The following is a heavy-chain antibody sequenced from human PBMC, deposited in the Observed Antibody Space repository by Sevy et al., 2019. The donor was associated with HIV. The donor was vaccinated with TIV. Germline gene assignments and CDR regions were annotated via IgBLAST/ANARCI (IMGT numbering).Heavy chain of an antibody. V-gene: IGHV3-23*01. CDR1: GCTFSSYA. CDR3: AIEGPGYNYDSSGYYPS. CDR2: IGGSGGST. J-gene: IGHJ1*01. D-gene: IGHD3-22*01. Sequence: GGSLRLSCAASGCTFSSYAMSWVRQAPGKGLEWVSAIGGSGGSTYYADSVKGQFTISRDNSKNTVYLQMNSLRAEDTAVYYCAIEGPGYNYDSSGYYPSWCQGTLVTVSS.